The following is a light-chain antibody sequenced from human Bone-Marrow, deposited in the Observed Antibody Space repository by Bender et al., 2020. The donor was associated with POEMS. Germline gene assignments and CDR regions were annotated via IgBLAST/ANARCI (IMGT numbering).Light chain of an antibody. J-gene: IGLJ2*01. CDR1: SSDIAINY. CDR3: SSYAGNSVI. Sequence: QSVLTQPPSASGTPGQRVTISCSGSSSDIAINYVYWYQQIPGSAPKLLIYKNNERPSGVPDRFSGSKSGTSASVVISGLRSEDEADYYCSSYAGNSVIFGGGTKLTVL. CDR2: KNN. V-gene: IGLV1-47*01.